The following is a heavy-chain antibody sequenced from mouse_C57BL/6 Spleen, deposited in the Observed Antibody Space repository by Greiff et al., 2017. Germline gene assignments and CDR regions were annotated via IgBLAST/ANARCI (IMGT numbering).Heavy chain of an antibody. CDR1: GYAFSSYW. Sequence: QVQLQQSGPELVKPGASVKISCKASGYAFSSYWMNWVKQRPGKGLEWIGRLYPGDGDTNYNGKFKGKATLTADQSSSTAYIQLSSLTSEDSAVCYCATEATWAYWGQGTLVTVAA. J-gene: IGHJ3*01. CDR2: LYPGDGDT. D-gene: IGHD3-2*02. V-gene: IGHV1-82*01. CDR3: ATEATWAY.